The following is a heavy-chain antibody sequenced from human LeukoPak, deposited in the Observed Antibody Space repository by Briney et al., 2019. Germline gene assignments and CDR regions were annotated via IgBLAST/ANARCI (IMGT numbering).Heavy chain of an antibody. J-gene: IGHJ6*03. D-gene: IGHD3-10*01. CDR2: IYPGDSDT. CDR1: GSSFTSYW. V-gene: IGHV5-51*01. CDR3: ARLSTMVRGVHYYYYYMDV. Sequence: GGSLQISGQGSGSSFTSYWSGWVGQLHGKGREWMGIIYPGDSDTRYSPSFQDPVPISADTSISTAYLQWSSLKASDTAMYYCARLSTMVRGVHYYYYYMDVWGKGTTVTVSS.